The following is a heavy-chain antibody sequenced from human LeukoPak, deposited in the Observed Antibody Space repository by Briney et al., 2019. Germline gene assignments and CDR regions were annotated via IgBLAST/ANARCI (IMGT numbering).Heavy chain of an antibody. CDR2: ISGSGGST. V-gene: IGHV3-23*01. CDR3: ARVPSGCYACDFDY. D-gene: IGHD2-2*01. CDR1: GFTFSSYA. Sequence: PGGSLRLSCAASGFTFSSYAMSWVRQAPGKGLEWVSAISGSGGSTYYADSVKGWFSISRDNSQNTLYLQMNTLRAEDTALYYCARVPSGCYACDFDYWGQGTLVTVSS. J-gene: IGHJ4*02.